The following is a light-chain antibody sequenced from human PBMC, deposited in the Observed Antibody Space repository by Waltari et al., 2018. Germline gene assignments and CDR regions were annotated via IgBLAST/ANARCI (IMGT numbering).Light chain of an antibody. Sequence: EVVLTQSPGTVSLSPGERVTLPCRASATFFSSNLAWYQQRPGQAPRLLIYGASKRATDTPDRFSGGGSGTDFTLTISRLEPEDFAVYYCQQYGSSPLTFGGGTKVEIK. J-gene: IGKJ4*01. V-gene: IGKV3-20*01. CDR2: GAS. CDR3: QQYGSSPLT. CDR1: ATFFSSN.